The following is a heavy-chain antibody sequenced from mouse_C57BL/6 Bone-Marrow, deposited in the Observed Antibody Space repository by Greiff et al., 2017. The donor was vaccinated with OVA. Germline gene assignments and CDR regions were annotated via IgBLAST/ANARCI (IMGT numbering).Heavy chain of an antibody. V-gene: IGHV1-72*01. CDR3: ARDSNYSYYFDY. CDR1: GYTFTSYW. CDR2: IDPNSGGT. J-gene: IGHJ2*01. Sequence: QVQLKQPGAELVKPGASVKLSCKASGYTFTSYWMHWVKQRPGRGLEWIGRIDPNSGGTKYNEKFKSKATLTVDQPSSTAYMQLSSLTSEDSAVYYCARDSNYSYYFDYWGQGTTLTVSS. D-gene: IGHD2-5*01.